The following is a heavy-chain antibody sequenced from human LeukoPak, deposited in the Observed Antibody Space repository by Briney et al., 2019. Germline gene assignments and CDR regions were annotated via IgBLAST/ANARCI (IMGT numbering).Heavy chain of an antibody. J-gene: IGHJ3*02. V-gene: IGHV4-28*01. CDR2: IYYSGST. Sequence: SDTLSLTCAVSGYSISSSNWWGWIRQPPGKGLELIGYIYYSGSTYYNPSLKSRVTMSVDTSRYQFSLKLSSVTAVDTAVYYCARTRYDSSGYHDAFDIWGQGTMVTVSS. D-gene: IGHD3-22*01. CDR3: ARTRYDSSGYHDAFDI. CDR1: GYSISSSNW.